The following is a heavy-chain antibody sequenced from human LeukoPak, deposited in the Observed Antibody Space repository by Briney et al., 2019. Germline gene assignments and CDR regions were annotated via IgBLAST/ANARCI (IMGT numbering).Heavy chain of an antibody. CDR2: IYYTGST. D-gene: IGHD3-16*01. Sequence: SETLSLTCTVSGGAISSYYWTWFRQPPGKGLEWIGYIYYTGSTNYNPSLKSRVTISVDTSKNQFSLKLSSVTAADTAVYYCARETSQKGAYCMDVWGRGTTVTISS. V-gene: IGHV4-59*01. CDR3: ARETSQKGAYCMDV. CDR1: GGAISSYY. J-gene: IGHJ6*03.